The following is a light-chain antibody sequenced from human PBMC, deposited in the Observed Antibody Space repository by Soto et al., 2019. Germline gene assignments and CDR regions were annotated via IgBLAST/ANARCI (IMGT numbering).Light chain of an antibody. CDR2: GNN. CDR1: SSNIGAGYD. CDR3: QSYDSSLSGFYV. Sequence: QSVLTQPPSVSEAPGQRVTISCTGNSSNIGAGYDVHWYQQLPGTAPKLLIYGNNNRPSGVPDRFSGSKSGTSASLAITGLQAEDEADYYCQSYDSSLSGFYVFGTGTKLTVL. V-gene: IGLV1-40*01. J-gene: IGLJ1*01.